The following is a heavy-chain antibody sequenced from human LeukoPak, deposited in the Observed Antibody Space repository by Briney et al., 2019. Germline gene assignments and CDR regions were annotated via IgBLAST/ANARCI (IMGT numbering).Heavy chain of an antibody. CDR1: GYTFTGYY. J-gene: IGHJ4*02. V-gene: IGHV1-2*02. D-gene: IGHD5-18*01. CDR3: ARTPSIRLCPFDY. Sequence: ASVKVSCKASGYTFTGYYMHWVRQAPGQGLEWMGWINPNSGGTNYAQKFQGRVTMTRDTSISTAYMELSRLRSDDTAVYYCARTPSIRLCPFDYWGQGTLVTVSS. CDR2: INPNSGGT.